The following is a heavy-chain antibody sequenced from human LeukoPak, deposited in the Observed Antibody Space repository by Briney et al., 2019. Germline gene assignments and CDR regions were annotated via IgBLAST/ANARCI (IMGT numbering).Heavy chain of an antibody. Sequence: ASVKVSCKASGYTFTSYYMHWVRRAPGQGLEWMGIINPSGGSTSYAQKFQGRVTMTRDTSTSTAYMKLSSLRSEDTAVYYCAREGNGDYVAAFDIWGQGTMVTVSS. J-gene: IGHJ3*02. CDR2: INPSGGST. D-gene: IGHD4-17*01. CDR1: GYTFTSYY. V-gene: IGHV1-46*01. CDR3: AREGNGDYVAAFDI.